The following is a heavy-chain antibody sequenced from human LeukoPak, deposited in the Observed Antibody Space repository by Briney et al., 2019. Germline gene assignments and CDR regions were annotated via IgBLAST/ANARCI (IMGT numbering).Heavy chain of an antibody. V-gene: IGHV4-59*01. CDR2: IYFSGST. J-gene: IGHJ6*02. D-gene: IGHD4-11*01. CDR3: ARVGGSNFYNYGMDV. CDR1: DDSIGNYY. Sequence: SETLSLTCTVSDDSIGNYYWSWIRQSPGKGLEWIGYIYFSGSTNYNPSLKRRVAMSVVTSKNQFSLRLTSVTAADTATYYCARVGGSNFYNYGMDVWGQGTTVIVSS.